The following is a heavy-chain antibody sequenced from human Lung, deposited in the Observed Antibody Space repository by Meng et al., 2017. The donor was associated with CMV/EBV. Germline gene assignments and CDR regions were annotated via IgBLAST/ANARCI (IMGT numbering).Heavy chain of an antibody. CDR1: GDSVSSNSAA. D-gene: IGHD6-6*01. Sequence: SGDSVSSNSAAWNWLRQSPSRGLEWLGRTYYRSKWYNDYAVSVKSRITINPDTSKNQFSLQLNSVTPEDTAVYYCARVYSSSSPWFDPWGQGTLVTVSS. J-gene: IGHJ5*02. V-gene: IGHV6-1*01. CDR2: TYYRSKWYN. CDR3: ARVYSSSSPWFDP.